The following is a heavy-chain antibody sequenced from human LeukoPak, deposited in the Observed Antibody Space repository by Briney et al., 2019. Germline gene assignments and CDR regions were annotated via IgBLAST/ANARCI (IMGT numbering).Heavy chain of an antibody. CDR1: GFTFSSYW. J-gene: IGHJ4*02. V-gene: IGHV3-21*01. CDR3: ARGEWSSSPFDY. Sequence: GGSLRLSCAASGFTFSSYWMHWVRQAPGKGLEWISFISTSSIYIYYADSVKGRFTISRDNARNSLYLQMNSLRAEDTAVYYCARGEWSSSPFDYWGQGTLVTVSS. CDR2: ISTSSIYI. D-gene: IGHD6-6*01.